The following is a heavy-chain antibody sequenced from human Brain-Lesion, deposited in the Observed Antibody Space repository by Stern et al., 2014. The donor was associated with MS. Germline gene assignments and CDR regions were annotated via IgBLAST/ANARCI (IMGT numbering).Heavy chain of an antibody. D-gene: IGHD1-26*01. V-gene: IGHV1-24*01. J-gene: IGHJ4*02. CDR3: ATLSPGAGGNYYRHFDY. Sequence: VQLVQSGAEVKKPGASVKVSCKVSGYTLIELSRHGGGQPPRKGLGGRGGFDPEDGETIYAQKFQGRVTMTEDTSTDTAYMELSSLRSEDTAVYYCATLSPGAGGNYYRHFDYWGQGTLVTVSS. CDR2: FDPEDGET. CDR1: GYTLIELS.